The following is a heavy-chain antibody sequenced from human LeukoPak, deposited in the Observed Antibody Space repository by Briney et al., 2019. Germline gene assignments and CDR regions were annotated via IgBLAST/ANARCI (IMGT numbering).Heavy chain of an antibody. J-gene: IGHJ4*02. Sequence: PGGSLRLSCAASGFTFSSYSMNWVRQAPGKGLEWVSYISSSSSTIYYADSVKGRFTISRDNAKNSLYLQMNSLRAEDTAVYYCARRLIATVGPGFDYWGQGILVTVSS. CDR3: ARRLIATVGPGFDY. CDR1: GFTFSSYS. D-gene: IGHD6-13*01. CDR2: ISSSSSTI. V-gene: IGHV3-48*04.